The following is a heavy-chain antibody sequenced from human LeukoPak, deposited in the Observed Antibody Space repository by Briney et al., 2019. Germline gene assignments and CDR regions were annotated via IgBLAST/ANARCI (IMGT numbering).Heavy chain of an antibody. CDR2: IYYSGRT. CDR3: ARAPADFWSAYIFDY. J-gene: IGHJ4*02. Sequence: PSETLSLTCTVSGGSISSYYWSWIRQPPGKGLEWIGYIYYSGRTNYNPSLKSRVTISVDTYKNQCSLKLSSVTAADTAVYYCARAPADFWSAYIFDYWGQGTLVTVSS. CDR1: GGSISSYY. D-gene: IGHD3-3*01. V-gene: IGHV4-59*01.